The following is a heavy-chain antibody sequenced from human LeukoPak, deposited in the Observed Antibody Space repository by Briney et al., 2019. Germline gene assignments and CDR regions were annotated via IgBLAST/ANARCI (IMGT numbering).Heavy chain of an antibody. J-gene: IGHJ4*02. CDR1: GFTFSIYS. CDR2: ISSSSSYI. CDR3: ARAAQNYGGNSCFEY. D-gene: IGHD4-23*01. Sequence: RGSLRLSWAASGFTFSIYSINWVRQAPGEGLEWVSSISSSSSYIYYADSVKGRFTISRDNAKNSLYLQINSLRAEDTAVYYCARAAQNYGGNSCFEYWGPGTMVTVSS. V-gene: IGHV3-21*01.